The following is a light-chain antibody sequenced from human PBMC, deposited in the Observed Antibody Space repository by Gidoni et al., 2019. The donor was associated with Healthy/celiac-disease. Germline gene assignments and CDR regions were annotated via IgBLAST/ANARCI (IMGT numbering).Light chain of an antibody. CDR2: DAS. V-gene: IGKV1-5*01. Sequence: DLHRAQSPSTLSASVGDRVTITCRASQSISSWLAWYQQKPGKAPKLLIYDASSLESGVPSRFSGSGSGTEFTITSSSLEPDDFATYYCQQYNSYWTFGQGTKVEIK. J-gene: IGKJ1*01. CDR1: QSISSW. CDR3: QQYNSYWT.